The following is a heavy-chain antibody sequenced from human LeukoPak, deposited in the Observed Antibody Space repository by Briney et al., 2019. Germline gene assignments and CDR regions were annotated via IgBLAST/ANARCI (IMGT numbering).Heavy chain of an antibody. CDR3: ARDGRYYYDSSGYN. Sequence: GGSLRLSYAASGFTFSSYWMSWVRQAPGKGLEWVANIKQDGSEKYYVDSVKGRFTISRDNAKNSLYLQMNSLRAEDTAVYYCARDGRYYYDSSGYNWGQGTLVTVSS. V-gene: IGHV3-7*01. CDR2: IKQDGSEK. CDR1: GFTFSSYW. J-gene: IGHJ4*02. D-gene: IGHD3-22*01.